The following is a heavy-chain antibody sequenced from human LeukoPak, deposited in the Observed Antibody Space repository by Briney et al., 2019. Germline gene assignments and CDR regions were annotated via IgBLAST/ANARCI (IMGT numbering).Heavy chain of an antibody. CDR3: ASGSQLLWFGEFLYYMDV. J-gene: IGHJ6*03. D-gene: IGHD3-10*01. CDR1: GYTFTGYY. V-gene: IGHV1-2*02. CDR2: INLKSGGT. Sequence: GASVKVSCKASGYTFTGYYMHWVRQAPGQGLEWMGWINLKSGGTNYAGKFQGRVTMTRDTTTSTAYMDLSRLRSVDTAVYYCASGSQLLWFGEFLYYMDVWGKGTTVTISS.